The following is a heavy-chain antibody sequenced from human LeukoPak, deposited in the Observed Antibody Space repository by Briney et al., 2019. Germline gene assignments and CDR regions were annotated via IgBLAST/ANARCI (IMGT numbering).Heavy chain of an antibody. CDR1: GFTFSSYS. Sequence: PGGSLRLSCAASGFTFSSYSMNWVRQAPGKGLEWVSSISSSSSYIYYADSVKGRFTISRDNAKNSLYMQMNSLRAEATAVYYCARVLAVAGGYWGQGTLVTVSS. D-gene: IGHD6-19*01. V-gene: IGHV3-21*01. CDR2: ISSSSSYI. J-gene: IGHJ4*02. CDR3: ARVLAVAGGY.